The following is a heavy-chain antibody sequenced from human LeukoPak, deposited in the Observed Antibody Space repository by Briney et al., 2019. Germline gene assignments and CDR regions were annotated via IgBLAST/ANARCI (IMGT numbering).Heavy chain of an antibody. CDR3: ARRTVPDEYSSGWYHDAFDI. CDR1: GGSISSYY. Sequence: KASETLSLTCTVSGGSISSYYWSWIRQPPGKGLEWIGYIYYSGSTNYNPSLKSRVTISVDTSKNQFSLKLSSVTAADTAVYYCARRTVPDEYSSGWYHDAFDIWGQGTMVTVSS. J-gene: IGHJ3*02. CDR2: IYYSGST. D-gene: IGHD6-19*01. V-gene: IGHV4-59*08.